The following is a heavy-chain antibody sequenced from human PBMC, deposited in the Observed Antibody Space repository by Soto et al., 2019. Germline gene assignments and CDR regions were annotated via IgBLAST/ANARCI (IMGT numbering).Heavy chain of an antibody. CDR3: AKAVYSWNHYYYYGMDV. V-gene: IGHV3-30*18. Sequence: PGGSLRLSCAASGFTFSSYGMHWVRQAPGKGLEWVAVISYDGSNKYYADSVKGRFTISRDNSKNTLYLQMISLRAEDTAVYYCAKAVYSWNHYYYYGMDVWGQGTTVTVSS. J-gene: IGHJ6*02. D-gene: IGHD1-20*01. CDR2: ISYDGSNK. CDR1: GFTFSSYG.